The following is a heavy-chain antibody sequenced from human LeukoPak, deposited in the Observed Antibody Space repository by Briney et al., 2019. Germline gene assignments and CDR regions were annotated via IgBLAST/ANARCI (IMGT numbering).Heavy chain of an antibody. J-gene: IGHJ5*02. Sequence: GGSLRLSCAASGFTFNSYAMHWVRQAPGKGLEWVAVISYDGSNKYYADSVKGRFTISRDNSKNTLYLQMNSLRAEDTAVYYCARSRSSYGSGSYPDWFDPWGQGTLVTVSS. V-gene: IGHV3-30-3*01. D-gene: IGHD3-10*01. CDR1: GFTFNSYA. CDR2: ISYDGSNK. CDR3: ARSRSSYGSGSYPDWFDP.